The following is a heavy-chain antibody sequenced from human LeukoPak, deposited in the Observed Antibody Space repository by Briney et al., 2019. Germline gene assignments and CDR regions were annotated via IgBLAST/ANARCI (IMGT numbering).Heavy chain of an antibody. V-gene: IGHV4-59*08. Sequence: PSETLSLTCTVSGGSISSCYWSWIRQPPGKGLEWIGYIYYSGSTNYNPSLKSRVTISVDTSKNQFSLKLSSVTAADTAVYYCARHYNYYGSGSYYYYGMDVWGQGTTVTVSS. D-gene: IGHD3-10*01. CDR1: GGSISSCY. CDR2: IYYSGST. CDR3: ARHYNYYGSGSYYYYGMDV. J-gene: IGHJ6*02.